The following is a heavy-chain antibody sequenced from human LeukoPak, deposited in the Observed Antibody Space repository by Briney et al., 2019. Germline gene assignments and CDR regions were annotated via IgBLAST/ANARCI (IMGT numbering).Heavy chain of an antibody. D-gene: IGHD5-18*01. CDR3: AKGLRGYSYGYADY. Sequence: GGSLRLSCAASGFTFSSYSMNWVRQAPGKGLEWVSSISSSSSYIYYADSVKGRFTSSRDNSKNTLYLQMNSLRAEDTAVYYCAKGLRGYSYGYADYWGQGTLVTVSS. CDR2: ISSSSSYI. CDR1: GFTFSSYS. V-gene: IGHV3-21*04. J-gene: IGHJ4*02.